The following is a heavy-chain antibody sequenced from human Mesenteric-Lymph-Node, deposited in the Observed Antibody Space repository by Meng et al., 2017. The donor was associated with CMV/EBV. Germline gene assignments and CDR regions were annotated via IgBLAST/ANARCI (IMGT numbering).Heavy chain of an antibody. CDR3: ARRGTTASYDAFDI. D-gene: IGHD3-16*01. CDR2: ISYSGSI. CDR1: GYSISSNNW. Sequence: VSGYSISSNNWWAWIRQPPGKGLEWIGYISYSGSIHYNPSLKSRLTLSVDTSKNQFSLRLSSVTAVDTAVYYCARRGTTASYDAFDIWGQGTMVTVSS. V-gene: IGHV4-28*02. J-gene: IGHJ3*02.